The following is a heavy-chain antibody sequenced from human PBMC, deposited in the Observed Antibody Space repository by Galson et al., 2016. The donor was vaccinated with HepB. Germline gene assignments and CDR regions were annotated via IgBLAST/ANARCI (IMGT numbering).Heavy chain of an antibody. CDR3: ARPLGGSGSYFSDYFYGMDV. V-gene: IGHV1-69*13. CDR2: IIPIFGMV. J-gene: IGHJ6*02. CDR1: GDTFTNYA. Sequence: SVKVSCKASGDTFTNYAFSWVRQAPGQGLEWMGGIIPIFGMVKYAQKFQGRVTITADESTSTTYMDLSSLRSEDTAIYYCARPLGGSGSYFSDYFYGMDVWGQGTTVTVSS. D-gene: IGHD1-26*01.